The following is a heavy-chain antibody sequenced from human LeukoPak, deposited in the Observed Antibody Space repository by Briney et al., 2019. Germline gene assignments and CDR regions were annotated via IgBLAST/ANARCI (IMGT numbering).Heavy chain of an antibody. CDR1: GFTFSTYG. CDR3: ARDKNGWYDS. D-gene: IGHD2-8*01. J-gene: IGHJ5*01. CDR2: IWYDGSNS. V-gene: IGHV3-33*01. Sequence: GGSLRLSCAASGFTFSTYGMHWLRQAPGKGLVWVAVIWYDGSNSYYADFVKGRITISRDNSRNTLYLQMNSLRAEDTAVYYCARDKNGWYDSWGQGTLVTVSS.